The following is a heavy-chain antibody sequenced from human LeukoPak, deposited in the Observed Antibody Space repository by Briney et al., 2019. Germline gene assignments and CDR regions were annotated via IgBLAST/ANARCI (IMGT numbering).Heavy chain of an antibody. J-gene: IGHJ4*02. D-gene: IGHD3-3*01. CDR3: AKGQDYDFWSGYYSAFDY. CDR2: IRYDGSNK. Sequence: PPGGSLSLSCAASGFTFSSYGMPGVRPAPGKGLEGVAFIRYDGSNKYYADSVKGRFTISRDNSKNTLYLQMNSLRAEDTAVYYCAKGQDYDFWSGYYSAFDYWGQGTLVTVSS. V-gene: IGHV3-30*02. CDR1: GFTFSSYG.